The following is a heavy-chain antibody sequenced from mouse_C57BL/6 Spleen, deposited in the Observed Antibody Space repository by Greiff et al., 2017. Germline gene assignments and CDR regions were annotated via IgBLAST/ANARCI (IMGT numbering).Heavy chain of an antibody. J-gene: IGHJ4*01. D-gene: IGHD2-4*01. CDR2: ISSGGSYT. V-gene: IGHV5-6*01. CDR1: GFTFSSYG. Sequence: EVQLVESGGDLVKPGGSLKLSCAASGFTFSSYGMSWVRQTPDKRLEWVATISSGGSYTYYPDSVKGRFTISRDNAKNTLYLQMSSLKSEDTAMYYCARQEDYDGYAMDYWGQGTSVTVSS. CDR3: ARQEDYDGYAMDY.